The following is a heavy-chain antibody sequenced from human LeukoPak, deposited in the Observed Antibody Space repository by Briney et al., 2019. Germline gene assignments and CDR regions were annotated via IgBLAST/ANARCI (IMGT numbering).Heavy chain of an antibody. V-gene: IGHV1-18*01. CDR2: ISAYNGNT. CDR3: AREGRRQQLGNWFDP. Sequence: GASVKVSCKASGYTFTSYGISWVRQAPGQGLEWMGWISAYNGNTNYAQKLQGRVTMTTDTSTSTAYMELRSLRSDDTAVYYCAREGRRQQLGNWFDPWGQGTLVTVSS. CDR1: GYTFTSYG. D-gene: IGHD6-13*01. J-gene: IGHJ5*02.